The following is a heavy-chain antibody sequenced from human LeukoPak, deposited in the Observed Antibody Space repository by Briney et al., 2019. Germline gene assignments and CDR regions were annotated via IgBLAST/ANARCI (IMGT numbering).Heavy chain of an antibody. CDR1: GFTVSSNY. CDR3: ARGEGLAARLWFDP. V-gene: IGHV3-53*01. CDR2: IYSGGST. J-gene: IGHJ5*02. D-gene: IGHD6-6*01. Sequence: GGSLRLSCAASGFTVSSNYMSWVRQAPGKGLEWVSVIYSGGSTYYADSVKGRFTISRDNSKNPLYLQMNSLRAEDTAVYYCARGEGLAARLWFDPWGQGTLVTVSS.